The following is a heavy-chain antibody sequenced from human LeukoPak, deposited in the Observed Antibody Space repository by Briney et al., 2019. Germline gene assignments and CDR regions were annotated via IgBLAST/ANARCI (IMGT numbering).Heavy chain of an antibody. J-gene: IGHJ5*02. CDR2: IYYSGNT. Sequence: SETLSLTCTVSGYSISNGYYWGWIRQPPGKGLEWIGSIYYSGNTYYNPSLKSRVTISVDTSKNQFSLKLSSVTAADTAIYYCARGGYYGSGNDFRFDPWGQGTLVTVSS. CDR3: ARGGYYGSGNDFRFDP. D-gene: IGHD3-10*01. V-gene: IGHV4-38-2*02. CDR1: GYSISNGYY.